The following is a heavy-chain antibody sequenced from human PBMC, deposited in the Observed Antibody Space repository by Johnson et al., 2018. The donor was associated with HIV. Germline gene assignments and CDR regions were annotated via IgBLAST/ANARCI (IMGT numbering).Heavy chain of an antibody. D-gene: IGHD5-18*01. J-gene: IGHJ3*01. Sequence: QMLLVESGGGVVQPGGSLRLSCAASGFTFTTYAMHWVRQAPGKGLEWVAVISYDGSNKYYADSVKGRFTISRDNSKNTLYLQMNSLRVEDTAVYYCARGVTGYSYGTWGQGTMVTVSS. V-gene: IGHV3-30*04. CDR3: ARGVTGYSYGT. CDR1: GFTFTTYA. CDR2: ISYDGSNK.